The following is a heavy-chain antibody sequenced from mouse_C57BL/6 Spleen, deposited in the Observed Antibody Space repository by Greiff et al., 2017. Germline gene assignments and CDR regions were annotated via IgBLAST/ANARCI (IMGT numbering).Heavy chain of an antibody. Sequence: QVQLQQPGAELVKPGASVKLSRKASGYTFTSYWMHWVKQRPGQGLEWIGMIHPNSGSTNYNEKFKSKATLTVDKSSSTAYMQLSSLTSEDSAVYYCARWDYDWFAYWGQGTLVTVSA. V-gene: IGHV1-64*01. J-gene: IGHJ3*01. CDR1: GYTFTSYW. D-gene: IGHD2-4*01. CDR2: IHPNSGST. CDR3: ARWDYDWFAY.